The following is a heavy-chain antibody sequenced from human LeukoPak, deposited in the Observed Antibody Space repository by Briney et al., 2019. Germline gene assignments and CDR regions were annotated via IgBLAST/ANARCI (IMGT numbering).Heavy chain of an antibody. CDR3: TRAGGYDFWIDF. J-gene: IGHJ4*02. Sequence: GGSLRLSCAASGFAVSNYYMTWVRQAPGKGLEWVGFTRSTVHDATPQYAASVQGRFAISRDDSKSVAYLQMNSLKTEDTALYFCTRAGGYDFWIDFWGQGTLVTVSS. CDR1: GFAVSNYY. V-gene: IGHV3-49*04. D-gene: IGHD3-3*01. CDR2: TRSTVHDATP.